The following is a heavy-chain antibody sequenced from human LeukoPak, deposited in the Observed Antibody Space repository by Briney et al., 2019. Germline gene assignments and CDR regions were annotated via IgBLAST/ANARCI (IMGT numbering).Heavy chain of an antibody. CDR2: ISGSSTTI. D-gene: IGHD6-13*01. V-gene: IGHV3-48*01. J-gene: IGHJ3*02. Sequence: PGGSLRLSCAASAFILRHYSMNWVRQAPGKGLEWVSYISGSSTTIFYAESVKGRFTISRDNSKNTLYLQMNSLRAEDTAVYYCAKPGYSSTWYGDEYAFDIWGHGTMVTVSS. CDR3: AKPGYSSTWYGDEYAFDI. CDR1: AFILRHYS.